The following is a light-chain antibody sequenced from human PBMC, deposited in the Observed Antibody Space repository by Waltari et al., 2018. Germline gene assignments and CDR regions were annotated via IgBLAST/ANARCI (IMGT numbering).Light chain of an antibody. V-gene: IGKV1-17*01. CDR3: QQANSYPFT. Sequence: DIQMSQSPSSLSASIGDRVTITCRSSQGISSHLNWYQQKPGKAPSLLIYYTNILANGVPSRISGSGSRTEFSLTVTSLQPEDLATYYCQQANSYPFTFGGGTKVEIK. CDR2: YTN. J-gene: IGKJ4*01. CDR1: QGISSH.